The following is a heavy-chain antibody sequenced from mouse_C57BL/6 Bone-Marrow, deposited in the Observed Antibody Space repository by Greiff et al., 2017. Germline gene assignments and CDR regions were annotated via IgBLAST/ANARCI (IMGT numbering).Heavy chain of an antibody. V-gene: IGHV1-4*01. CDR2: INPSSGYT. CDR1: GYTFTSYT. J-gene: IGHJ2*01. Sequence: QVQLKQSGAELARPGASVKMSCKASGYTFTSYTMHWVNQRTGQGLEWIGYINPSSGYTKYNQQFKDKATLTADKSYSPAYMHLRSLTAEDSAVYDCAKRGYYLDDWGQGTTLTVSS. CDR3: AKRGYYLDD.